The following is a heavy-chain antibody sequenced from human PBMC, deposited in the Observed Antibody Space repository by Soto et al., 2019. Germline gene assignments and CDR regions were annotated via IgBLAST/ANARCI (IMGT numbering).Heavy chain of an antibody. CDR3: ATLGAQNDH. J-gene: IGHJ5*02. D-gene: IGHD3-16*01. Sequence: QVLLVQSGAAVKKPGSSVNVSCKTFGGTFSTYTISWVRQAPGQGLLWMGSIIPFLNISNIEPTFLGRHTIPADESTNTACIELGGLTREDTAIYFCATLGAQNDHWGHGTRVTVSS. CDR2: IIPFLNIS. CDR1: GGTFSTYT. V-gene: IGHV1-69*09.